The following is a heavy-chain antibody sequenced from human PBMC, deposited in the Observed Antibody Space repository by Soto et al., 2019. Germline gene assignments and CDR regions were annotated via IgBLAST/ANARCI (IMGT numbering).Heavy chain of an antibody. D-gene: IGHD3-3*01. Sequence: SVKVSCKXSGGTFSSYAISWVRQAPGQGLEWMGGIIPIFGTANYAQKFQGRVTITADESTSTAYMELSSLRSEDTAVYYCARVVNYDFWSRYYYYYGMDVWGQGTTVTVSS. CDR2: IIPIFGTA. V-gene: IGHV1-69*13. J-gene: IGHJ6*02. CDR3: ARVVNYDFWSRYYYYYGMDV. CDR1: GGTFSSYA.